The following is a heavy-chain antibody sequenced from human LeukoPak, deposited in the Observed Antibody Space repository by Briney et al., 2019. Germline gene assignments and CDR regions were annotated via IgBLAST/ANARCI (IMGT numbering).Heavy chain of an antibody. CDR1: GASISSLTYY. V-gene: IGHV4-39*01. J-gene: IGHJ4*02. Sequence: SETLSLTCTVSGASISSLTYYWGWIRHPPGRGLEWIASIYYSGTTYYSPSLKSRVAISVNRSNNQFSLRLSSVTAADTAVYFCTGYSAGWSSGGGYWGQGTVVTVSS. D-gene: IGHD6-19*01. CDR3: TGYSAGWSSGGGY. CDR2: IYYSGTT.